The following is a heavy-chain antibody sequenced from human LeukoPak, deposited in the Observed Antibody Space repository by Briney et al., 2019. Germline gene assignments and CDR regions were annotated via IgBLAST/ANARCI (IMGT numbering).Heavy chain of an antibody. CDR2: IYYCGRI. D-gene: IGHD4-17*01. J-gene: IGHJ4*02. CDR3: ARGLATETTVGY. V-gene: IGHV4-61*08. CDR1: VGSVSSGGYY. Sequence: SVSLYLTCAFSVGSVSSGGYYWSWIRQPPGKGLEWIGSIYYCGRIKYNLSLKSRVTISADTSKSQFALKMSSVTAADTPVYYCARGLATETTVGYWGQGTLVTVSS.